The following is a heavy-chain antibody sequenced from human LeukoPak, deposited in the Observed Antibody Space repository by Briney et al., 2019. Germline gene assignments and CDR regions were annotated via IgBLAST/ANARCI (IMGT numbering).Heavy chain of an antibody. CDR1: GYTFTANY. Sequence: ASVKVSCKASGYTFTANYLFWVRQAPGQGLEWMGRINCNSGDIKYAQKFQDRVTMTRDTSISTVYMDLSSLTSDDTAVYYCTREDYWGQGTPVTVSS. CDR2: INCNSGDI. J-gene: IGHJ4*02. V-gene: IGHV1-2*06. CDR3: TREDY.